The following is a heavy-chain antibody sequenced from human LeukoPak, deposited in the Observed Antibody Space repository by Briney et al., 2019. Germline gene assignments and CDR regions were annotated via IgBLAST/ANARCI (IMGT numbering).Heavy chain of an antibody. J-gene: IGHJ4*02. CDR1: GFTFSSYS. CDR2: ISSSSSYI. CDR3: ARVGSGYYLSDMNY. Sequence: GGSLRLSCAASGFTFSSYSMNWVRQAPGKGLEWVSSISSSSSYIYYADSVKGRFTISRYNANNSLYLHMNSLRAEDTAVYYCARVGSGYYLSDMNYWGQGTLVTVSS. D-gene: IGHD3-3*01. V-gene: IGHV3-21*01.